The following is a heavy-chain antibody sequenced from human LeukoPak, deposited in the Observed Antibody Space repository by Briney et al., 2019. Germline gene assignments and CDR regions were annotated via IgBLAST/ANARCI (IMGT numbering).Heavy chain of an antibody. V-gene: IGHV4-59*01. CDR2: IYYSETT. CDR1: RGSISSYY. J-gene: IGHJ6*02. CDR3: ARDSYYYDSSGYYLGDPYGMDV. D-gene: IGHD3-22*01. Sequence: SETLSLTCTVSRGSISSYYWSWIRQSPGKGLEWIGYIYYSETTNYNPSLKSRVTISVDPSKNQFSLRLSSVTAADTAVYYCARDSYYYDSSGYYLGDPYGMDVWGQGTTVTVSS.